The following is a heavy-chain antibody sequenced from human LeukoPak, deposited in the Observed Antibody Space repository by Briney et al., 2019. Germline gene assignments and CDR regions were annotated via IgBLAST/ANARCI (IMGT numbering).Heavy chain of an antibody. D-gene: IGHD2-2*01. J-gene: IGHJ5*02. CDR1: GGTFSSYA. CDR2: IIPIFGTA. V-gene: IGHV1-69*01. Sequence: SVKVSCKASGGTFSSYAISWVRQAPGQGLEWMGGIIPIFGTANYAQKFQGRVTITADESTSTAYMELSSLRSEDTAVYFCARCPIVVVPAAIGGGFQDWFDPWGQGTLVTVSS. CDR3: ARCPIVVVPAAIGGGFQDWFDP.